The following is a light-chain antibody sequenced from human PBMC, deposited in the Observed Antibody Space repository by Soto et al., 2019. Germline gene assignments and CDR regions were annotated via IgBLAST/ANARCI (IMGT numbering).Light chain of an antibody. J-gene: IGLJ3*02. CDR1: SSDVGAYNY. CDR3: SSYTRSSTRV. CDR2: EVN. V-gene: IGLV2-14*01. Sequence: QSALTQPASVSGSPGQSITISCTGTSSDVGAYNYVSWYQQHPGKAPKLMIYEVNNRPSGVSNRFSGSKSGNTASLTISGLQAEDEADYFCSSYTRSSTRVFGGGTKLTVL.